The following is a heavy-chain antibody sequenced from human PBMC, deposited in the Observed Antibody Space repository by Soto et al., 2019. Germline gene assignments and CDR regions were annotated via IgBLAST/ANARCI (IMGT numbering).Heavy chain of an antibody. D-gene: IGHD1-20*01. Sequence: VAVVSHDGSNKYYADSVKGRFTISRDNSKNTLFLQMNSLRAEDTAVYYCAKDQELLVYYGMDVWGQGTTVTVSS. CDR2: VSHDGSNK. J-gene: IGHJ6*01. CDR3: AKDQELLVYYGMDV. V-gene: IGHV3-30*18.